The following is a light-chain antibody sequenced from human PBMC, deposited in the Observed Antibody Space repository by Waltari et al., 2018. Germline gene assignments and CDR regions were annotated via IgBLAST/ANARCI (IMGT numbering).Light chain of an antibody. CDR3: SSYTTSSTLE. CDR2: DVS. J-gene: IGLJ2*01. Sequence: QSALTQPASVSGSPGQSIPISCTGTSSDIGGYDYVSWYQQPPGKAPKLMIYDVSNRPAGVSKLFSGSKSGNTAALTISGLQAEDEADYYCSSYTTSSTLEFGGGTKLTVL. V-gene: IGLV2-14*03. CDR1: SSDIGGYDY.